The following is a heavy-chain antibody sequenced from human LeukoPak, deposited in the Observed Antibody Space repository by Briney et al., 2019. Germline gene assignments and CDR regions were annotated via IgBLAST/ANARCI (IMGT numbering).Heavy chain of an antibody. J-gene: IGHJ4*02. CDR2: ITSGGST. Sequence: TGGSLRLSCAASGFTFSTYAMTWVRQAPGKGLEWISTITSGGSTYYADSVKGRFTISRDNSKNTLSLQMNSLRADDTAVYYCARDPHSLDYWGQGTRVTVSS. CDR3: ARDPHSLDY. CDR1: GFTFSTYA. V-gene: IGHV3-23*01.